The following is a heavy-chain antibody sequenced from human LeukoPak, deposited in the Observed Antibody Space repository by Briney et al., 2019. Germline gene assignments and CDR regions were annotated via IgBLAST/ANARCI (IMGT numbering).Heavy chain of an antibody. CDR2: ISYDGSNK. J-gene: IGHJ5*02. CDR1: GFTFSSYA. CDR3: ARAGLDGYNYDNWFDP. Sequence: GGSLRLSCAASGFTFSSYAMHWVRQAPGKGLEWVAVISYDGSNKYYADSVKGRFTISRDNYKSTLYLQMNSLRAEDTAVYYCARAGLDGYNYDNWFDPWGQGTLVTVSS. V-gene: IGHV3-30*04. D-gene: IGHD5-24*01.